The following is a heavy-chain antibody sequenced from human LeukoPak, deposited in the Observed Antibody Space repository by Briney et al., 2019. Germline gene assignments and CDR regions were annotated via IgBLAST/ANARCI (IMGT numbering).Heavy chain of an antibody. CDR3: ARARGDYGRSFDY. J-gene: IGHJ4*02. CDR2: INHSGST. Sequence: SETLSLTCIVSGYSISSGYYWGWIRQPPGKGLEWIGEINHSGSTNYNPSLKSRVTISVDTSRKQFFLRLSSVTAADTAMYYCARARGDYGRSFDYWGQGTLVTVSS. D-gene: IGHD4-17*01. CDR1: GYSISSGYY. V-gene: IGHV4-38-2*02.